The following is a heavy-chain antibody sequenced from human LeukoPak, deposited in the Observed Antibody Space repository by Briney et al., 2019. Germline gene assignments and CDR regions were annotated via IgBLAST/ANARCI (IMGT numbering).Heavy chain of an antibody. J-gene: IGHJ6*03. CDR2: IYTSGST. CDR1: GGSISSYY. V-gene: IGHV4-4*09. CDR3: ARLIGSSSPISYYYYYYMDV. D-gene: IGHD6-13*01. Sequence: SQTLSLACTVSGGSISSYYWSWIRQPPGKGLEWIGYIYTSGSTNYNPSLKSRVTISVDPSKNQFSLKLSSVTAADTAVYYCARLIGSSSPISYYYYYYMDVWGKGTTVTASS.